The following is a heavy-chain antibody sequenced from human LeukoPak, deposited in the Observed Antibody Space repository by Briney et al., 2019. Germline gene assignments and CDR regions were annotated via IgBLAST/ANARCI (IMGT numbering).Heavy chain of an antibody. Sequence: ASVKVSCKAVGYTLTDYFMHWVRQAPGQGLEWMGWINPDNGDTKYAQKFQGRVTVTRDTSINTAHMELSSLRSDDTAVYFWARASDDRPRGGGPGFWGQGTLVTVSS. V-gene: IGHV1-2*02. CDR1: GYTLTDYF. D-gene: IGHD3-9*01. CDR3: ARASDDRPRGGGPGF. CDR2: INPDNGDT. J-gene: IGHJ4*02.